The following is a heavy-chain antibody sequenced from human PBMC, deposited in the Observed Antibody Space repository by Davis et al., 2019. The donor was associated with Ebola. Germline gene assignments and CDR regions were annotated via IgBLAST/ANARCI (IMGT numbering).Heavy chain of an antibody. V-gene: IGHV3-21*01. CDR2: ISSSSSFI. CDR1: GFIFSDYS. Sequence: GGSLRLSCAASGFIFSDYSMNWARQAPGKGLEWVSSISSSSSFIYYSDSVKGRFTISRDNSKNTLYLQMKSLRPEDTGVYYCVKTYSGSYYDWGQGTLVTVSS. J-gene: IGHJ4*02. CDR3: VKTYSGSYYD. D-gene: IGHD1-26*01.